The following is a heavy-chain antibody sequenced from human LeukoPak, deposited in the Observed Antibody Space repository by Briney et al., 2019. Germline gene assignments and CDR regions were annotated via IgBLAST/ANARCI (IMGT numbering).Heavy chain of an antibody. V-gene: IGHV4-59*08. D-gene: IGHD3-9*01. CDR3: ARWYRALTGTNWYDP. J-gene: IGHJ5*02. CDR1: GGSTSSYY. CDR2: IYYSGST. Sequence: SETLSLTCTVSGGSTSSYYWSWIRQPPGKGLEWIGYIYYSGSTNYNPSLKSRVTISVDTSKNQFSLKLSSVTAADTAVYYCARWYRALTGTNWYDPWGQGTLVTVSS.